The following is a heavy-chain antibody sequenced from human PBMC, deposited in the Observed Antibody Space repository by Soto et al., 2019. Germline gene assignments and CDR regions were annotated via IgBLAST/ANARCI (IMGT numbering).Heavy chain of an antibody. Sequence: GAMRLSCAASGFTVSSKYMSWVRQAPGKGLEWVSAISGGSPKEFYAESVKGRFTISRDNSKNTLFLEMNSLRADDAALYYCAKDFSRDSFFQYPSCGGECYILDSWGKGTQVIVSS. CDR1: GFTVSSKY. V-gene: IGHV3-53*01. CDR2: ISGGSPKE. D-gene: IGHD2-21*01. CDR3: AKDFSRDSFFQYPSCGGECYILDS. J-gene: IGHJ4*02.